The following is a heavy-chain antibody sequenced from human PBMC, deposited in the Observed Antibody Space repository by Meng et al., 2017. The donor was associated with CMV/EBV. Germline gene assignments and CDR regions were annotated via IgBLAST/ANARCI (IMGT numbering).Heavy chain of an antibody. V-gene: IGHV1-69*05. J-gene: IGHJ4*02. Sequence: SVKVSCKASGGTFSSYAISWVRQAPGQGLEWMGGIIPIFCPANYAQKFQGRVTITTDESTSTAYMELSSLRSEDTAVYCCARGGYYASSGYYYWGQGTLVTVSS. CDR3: ARGGYYASSGYYY. CDR2: IIPIFCPA. CDR1: GGTFSSYA. D-gene: IGHD3-22*01.